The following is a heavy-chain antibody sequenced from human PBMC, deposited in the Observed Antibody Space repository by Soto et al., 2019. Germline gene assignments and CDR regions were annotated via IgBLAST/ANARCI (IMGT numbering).Heavy chain of an antibody. D-gene: IGHD5-18*01. J-gene: IGHJ4*02. CDR1: GYTFTSYV. V-gene: IGHV1-18*01. CDR2: INAYNGNT. Sequence: ASMKVSCKASGYTFTSYVISWVRHAPGQGLEGMGWINAYNGNTNYAQKLQGRVTMTTATSTSTAYMELRSLRSDDTAVYYCARDVGYGLIAYWGQGTLVTVSS. CDR3: ARDVGYGLIAY.